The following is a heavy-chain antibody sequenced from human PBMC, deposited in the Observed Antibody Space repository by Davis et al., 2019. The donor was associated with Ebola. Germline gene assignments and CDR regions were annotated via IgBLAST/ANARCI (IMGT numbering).Heavy chain of an antibody. V-gene: IGHV1-18*01. D-gene: IGHD1-1*01. CDR2: ISGYNGNT. J-gene: IGHJ4*02. CDR3: ARAQFPTTSDH. Sequence: ASVKVSCKASRYSFHSYGLTWLRPAPRQGLEWMGWISGYNGNTNYAQKLQGRVTMTSDTATTTAYMEVGSLRSDDTAVYYCARAQFPTTSDHWGQGTLVTVSS. CDR1: RYSFHSYG.